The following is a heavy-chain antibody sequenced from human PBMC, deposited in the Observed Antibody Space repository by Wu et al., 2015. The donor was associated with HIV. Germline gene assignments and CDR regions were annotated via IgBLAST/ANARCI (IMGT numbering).Heavy chain of an antibody. V-gene: IGHV1-2*02. CDR2: INPNSGGT. Sequence: SEYTLHRPTICTGCDRPLDKGVEWMGWINPNSGGTNYAQKFQGRVTMTRDTSISTAYMELSRLRSDDTAVYYCARGVGDIVVVPAAIPGWFDPWGQGTLVTVSS. J-gene: IGHJ5*02. CDR1: EYTLHRPT. D-gene: IGHD2-2*02. CDR3: ARGVGDIVVVPAAIPGWFDP.